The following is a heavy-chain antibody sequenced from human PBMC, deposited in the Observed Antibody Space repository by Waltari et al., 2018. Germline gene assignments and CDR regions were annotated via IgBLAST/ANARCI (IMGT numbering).Heavy chain of an antibody. J-gene: IGHJ4*02. CDR3: ARTFFTVGMLPGH. CDR1: GFSFSNYG. Sequence: QEQLVESGGGVVQPGTSLRLSCAASGFSFSNYGMHWVRQAPGKGLEWVAIIWSDGDSKYYGDSAKGRFTISRDNSRSTLYLQMTSLRVEDTAVYYCARTFFTVGMLPGHRGPGTLVSVSS. CDR2: IWSDGDSK. D-gene: IGHD3-16*01. V-gene: IGHV3-33*01.